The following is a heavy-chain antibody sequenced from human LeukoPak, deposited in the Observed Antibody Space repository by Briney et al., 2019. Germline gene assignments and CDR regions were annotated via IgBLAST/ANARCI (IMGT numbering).Heavy chain of an antibody. V-gene: IGHV3-23*01. J-gene: IGHJ4*02. D-gene: IGHD4-11*01. CDR3: AKSPSFRFGDFASSNPQY. CDR1: GFTFSSYS. Sequence: GGSLRLSCAASGFTFSSYSMNWVRQAPGKGLEWVSTISGSEGNTYYADSVKGRFTISRDNSKNTVFLQMNSLRAEDTAVYYCAKSPSFRFGDFASSNPQYWGQGTLVTVSS. CDR2: ISGSEGNT.